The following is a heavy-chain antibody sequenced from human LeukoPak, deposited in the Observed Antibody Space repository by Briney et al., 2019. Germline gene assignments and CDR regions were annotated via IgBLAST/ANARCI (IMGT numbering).Heavy chain of an antibody. CDR1: GFTFSSYG. V-gene: IGHV3-30*02. CDR3: ARPKPSGWHFDY. D-gene: IGHD6-19*01. CDR2: IRCDGSNK. J-gene: IGHJ4*02. Sequence: GGSLRLSCAASGFTFSSYGMHWVRQAPGKGLEWVAFIRCDGSNKYYADSVKGRFTISRDNSKNTLYLQMNSLRAEDTAVYYCARPKPSGWHFDYWGQGTLVTVSS.